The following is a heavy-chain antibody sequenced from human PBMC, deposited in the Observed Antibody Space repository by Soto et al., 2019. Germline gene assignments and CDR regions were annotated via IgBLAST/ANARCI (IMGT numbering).Heavy chain of an antibody. J-gene: IGHJ6*02. CDR1: GYTFTGYY. Sequence: ASVKVSCKASGYTFTGYYMHWVRQAPGQGLEWMGWINPNSGGTNYAQKFQGWVTMTRDTSISTAYMELSRLRSDDTAVYYCARGEVVPAAMQDYYYGMDVWGQGTTVTVSS. V-gene: IGHV1-2*04. CDR2: INPNSGGT. CDR3: ARGEVVPAAMQDYYYGMDV. D-gene: IGHD2-2*01.